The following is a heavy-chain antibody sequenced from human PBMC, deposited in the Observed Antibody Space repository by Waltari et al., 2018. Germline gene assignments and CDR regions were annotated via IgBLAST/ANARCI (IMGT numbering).Heavy chain of an antibody. J-gene: IGHJ2*01. CDR1: GGTFSSYA. CDR3: ARSARRMATMEGYFDL. V-gene: IGHV1-69*01. D-gene: IGHD5-12*01. Sequence: QVQLVQSGAEVKKPGSSVKVSCKASGGTFSSYAISWVRQAPGQGLEWVGGIIPIFGPAIYAQNFQGRLTITADESTTTAYMELSSLRSEDTAVYYCARSARRMATMEGYFDLWGRGTLVTVSS. CDR2: IIPIFGPA.